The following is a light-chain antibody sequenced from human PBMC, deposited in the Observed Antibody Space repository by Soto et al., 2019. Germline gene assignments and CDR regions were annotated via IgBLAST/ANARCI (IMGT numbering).Light chain of an antibody. CDR3: QQSYSTSSCT. V-gene: IGKV1-39*01. Sequence: DIQMTQSPSSLSASVGDRVTITCRASQNLSNYLNWYQQKPGKAPNLLIYAASSLQGGVPSRFSGRGSGTDFTLTISSLQPEDSATYDYQQSYSTSSCTFGQGTKLDI. J-gene: IGKJ2*02. CDR1: QNLSNY. CDR2: AAS.